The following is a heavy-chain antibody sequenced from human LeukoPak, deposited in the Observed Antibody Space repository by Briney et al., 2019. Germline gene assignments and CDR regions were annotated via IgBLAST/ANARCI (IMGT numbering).Heavy chain of an antibody. V-gene: IGHV1-8*01. CDR3: ARTGATTDAFDI. CDR2: MNPNSGQK. Sequence: GASVKVSCKASGYTFTTYDFNWVRQVTGQGLQRMGWMNPNSGQKGYAQKFQGRVAISRNISINTAYLELGSLRPDDTAIYYCARTGATTDAFDIWGQGTMVTVSS. D-gene: IGHD1-26*01. CDR1: GYTFTTYD. J-gene: IGHJ3*02.